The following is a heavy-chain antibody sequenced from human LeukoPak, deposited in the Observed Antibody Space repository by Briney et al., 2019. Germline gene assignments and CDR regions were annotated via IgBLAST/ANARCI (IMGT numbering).Heavy chain of an antibody. V-gene: IGHV1-8*01. D-gene: IGHD3-10*01. CDR1: GYTYTSYD. CDR2: MNPNSGNK. CDR3: ARVDYYGSGSYDAFDI. J-gene: IGHJ3*02. Sequence: ASVKVSFKASGYTYTSYDINWVRQATGQGLEWMGWMNPNSGNKGYAQKFQGRVTMTRNTSISTAYMELSSLRSEDTAVYYCARVDYYGSGSYDAFDIWGQGTMVTVSS.